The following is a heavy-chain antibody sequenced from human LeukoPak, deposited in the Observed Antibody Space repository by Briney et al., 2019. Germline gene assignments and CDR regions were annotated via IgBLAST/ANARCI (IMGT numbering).Heavy chain of an antibody. J-gene: IGHJ6*02. Sequence: PGGSLRLSCAASGFTFSDYYMSWIRQAPGKGLEWVSYISSSGSTIYYADSVKGRFTISRDNAKNSLYLQMNSLRAEDTAVYYCARDGTYSNIYYYYYGMDVWGQGTTVTVSS. V-gene: IGHV3-11*01. CDR1: GFTFSDYY. CDR3: ARDGTYSNIYYYYYGMDV. D-gene: IGHD4-11*01. CDR2: ISSSGSTI.